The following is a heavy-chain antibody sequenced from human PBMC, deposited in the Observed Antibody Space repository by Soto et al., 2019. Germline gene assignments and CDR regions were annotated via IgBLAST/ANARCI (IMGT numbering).Heavy chain of an antibody. CDR3: GRGRYGDY. D-gene: IGHD1-1*01. Sequence: QVHLVQSGAEVKKPGASVKVSCKGSGYGFTTYGITWVRQAPGQGLEWMAWISAHNGNTNYAQKLQGRVTVTRDTSTSTAYMGLRSLKSDDTAVYYCGRGRYGDYWGQGALVTVSS. CDR2: ISAHNGNT. V-gene: IGHV1-18*01. CDR1: GYGFTTYG. J-gene: IGHJ4*02.